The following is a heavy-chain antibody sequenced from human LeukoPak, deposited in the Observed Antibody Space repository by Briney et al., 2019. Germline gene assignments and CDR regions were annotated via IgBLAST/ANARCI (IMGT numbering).Heavy chain of an antibody. CDR2: ISYSGST. D-gene: IGHD5/OR15-5a*01. J-gene: IGHJ4*02. V-gene: IGHV4-59*01. CDR3: ARSVGSVTDY. Sequence: SETLSLTCTVSGDSITSNYWNWIRQPPGKELEWIGYISYSGSTNYSPSLKSRVTMAVDTSKNQFSLKLNSVTAADTAVYYCARSVGSVTDYWGQGTLVTVSS. CDR1: GDSITSNY.